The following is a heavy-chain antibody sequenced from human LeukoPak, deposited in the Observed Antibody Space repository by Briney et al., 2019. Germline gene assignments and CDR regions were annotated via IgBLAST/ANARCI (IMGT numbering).Heavy chain of an antibody. CDR3: ARSGLGYSSSSGPRVGYFDY. Sequence: GASVKVSCKASGYTFTSYYMHWVRQAPGQGLEWMGIINRSGGSTSYAQKFQGRVTMTRDMSTSTVYMELSSLRSEDTAVYYCARSGLGYSSSSGPRVGYFDYWGQGTLVTVSS. D-gene: IGHD6-6*01. V-gene: IGHV1-46*01. J-gene: IGHJ4*02. CDR1: GYTFTSYY. CDR2: INRSGGST.